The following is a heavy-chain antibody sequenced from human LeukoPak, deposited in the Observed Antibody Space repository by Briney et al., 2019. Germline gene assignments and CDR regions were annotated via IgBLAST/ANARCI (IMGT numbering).Heavy chain of an antibody. CDR2: IRSKANSYAT. CDR3: TGKMAVDDY. V-gene: IGHV3-73*01. D-gene: IGHD5-24*01. J-gene: IGHJ4*02. Sequence: LSGGSLRLSCAASGFTFSGSAMHWVRQASGKGLEWVGRIRSKANSYATAYAASVKGRFTISREDSKNTAYLQMNSLKTEDTAVYYCTGKMAVDDYWGQGTLVTVSS. CDR1: GFTFSGSA.